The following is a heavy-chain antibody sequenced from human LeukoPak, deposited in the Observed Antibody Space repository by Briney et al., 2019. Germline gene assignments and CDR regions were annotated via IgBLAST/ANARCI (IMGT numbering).Heavy chain of an antibody. D-gene: IGHD6-13*01. CDR2: INAGNGNT. V-gene: IGHV1-3*01. CDR1: GYTFTSYA. CDR3: AREGTLELIAAAYFDY. J-gene: IGHJ4*02. Sequence: GASVKVSCKASGYTFTSYAMHWVRQAPGQRLEWMGWINAGNGNTKYSQKFQGRVTITRDTSASTAYMELSSLRSEDTAVYYCAREGTLELIAAAYFDYWGQGTLVTVSS.